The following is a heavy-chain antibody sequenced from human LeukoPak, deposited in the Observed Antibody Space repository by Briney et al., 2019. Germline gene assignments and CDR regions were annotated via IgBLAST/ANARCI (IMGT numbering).Heavy chain of an antibody. CDR2: IHYTGST. CDR1: GASMSSSSYY. V-gene: IGHV4-39*01. Sequence: PSETLSLTCAVSGASMSSSSYYWGWIRQPPGKGLEWIGGIHYTGSTYYSPSLKNRVTISVDTSKNQFSLKMSSVTAADTAVYYCARRYGSGWYDYWGQGTLVTVSS. J-gene: IGHJ4*02. D-gene: IGHD6-19*01. CDR3: ARRYGSGWYDY.